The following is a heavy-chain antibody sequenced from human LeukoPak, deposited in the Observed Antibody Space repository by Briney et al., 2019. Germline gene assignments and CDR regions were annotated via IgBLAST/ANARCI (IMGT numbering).Heavy chain of an antibody. CDR3: ARRADYYDSSGYYRPALYYYYGTDV. V-gene: IGHV4-34*01. CDR1: GGSFSGYY. D-gene: IGHD3-22*01. CDR2: INHSGST. Sequence: EPSETLSLTCAVYGGSFSGYYWSWIRQPPGKGLEWIGEINHSGSTNYNPSLKSRVTISVDTSKNQFSLKLSSVTAADTAVYYCARRADYYDSSGYYRPALYYYYGTDVWGQGTTVTVSS. J-gene: IGHJ6*02.